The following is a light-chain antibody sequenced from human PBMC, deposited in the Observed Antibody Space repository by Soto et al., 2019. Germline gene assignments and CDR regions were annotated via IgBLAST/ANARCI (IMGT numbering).Light chain of an antibody. Sequence: QSALTQPASVSGSPGQSITISCTGTSSDVGGYNYVSWYQQHPGKAPKLIIYDVSNRPSGVSNRFSGSKSDNTASLTISGLQAEDEADYYCSSFTSSSTRLVFGGGTKLTVL. J-gene: IGLJ2*01. CDR2: DVS. V-gene: IGLV2-14*03. CDR3: SSFTSSSTRLV. CDR1: SSDVGGYNY.